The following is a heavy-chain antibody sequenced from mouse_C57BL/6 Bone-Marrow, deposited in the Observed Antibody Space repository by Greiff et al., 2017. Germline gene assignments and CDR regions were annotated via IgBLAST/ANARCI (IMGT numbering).Heavy chain of an antibody. Sequence: QVQLQQPGAELVRPGTSVKLSCKASGYTFPSYWMHWVKQRPGQGLEWIGVIDPSDSYTKYNQKFKGKATLTVDTSSSTAYMQLSSLTSEDSAVYYCARNPSYYSNSWFAYWGQGTLVTVSA. V-gene: IGHV1-59*01. D-gene: IGHD2-5*01. CDR2: IDPSDSYT. J-gene: IGHJ3*01. CDR1: GYTFPSYW. CDR3: ARNPSYYSNSWFAY.